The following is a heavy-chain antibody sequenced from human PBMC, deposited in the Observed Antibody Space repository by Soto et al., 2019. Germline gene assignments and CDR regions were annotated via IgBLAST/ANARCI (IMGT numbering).Heavy chain of an antibody. D-gene: IGHD2-15*01. CDR1: GFTFSSYS. J-gene: IGHJ3*02. Sequence: EVQLVASGGGLVKPGGSLRLSCAASGFTFSSYSMNWVRQAPGKGLEWVSSISSSSSYIYYADSVKGRFTISRDNAKNSLYLQMNSLRAEDTAVYYCARDPYCSGGSCYHDAFDIWGQGTMVTVSS. V-gene: IGHV3-21*01. CDR3: ARDPYCSGGSCYHDAFDI. CDR2: ISSSSSYI.